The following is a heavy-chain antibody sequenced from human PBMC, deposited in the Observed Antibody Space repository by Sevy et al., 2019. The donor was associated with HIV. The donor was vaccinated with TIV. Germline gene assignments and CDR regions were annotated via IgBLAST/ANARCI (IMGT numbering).Heavy chain of an antibody. J-gene: IGHJ4*03. CDR2: IYYSGNT. Sequence: SETLSLTCSVSSGSIGNYYWYWIRQPPGRGLEWLGLIYYSGNTNYNPSLKSRVTMSIETSKNQFSLGLSSLTAADTAVYYWAGRAFLGGYFDSWGQGILVTVSS. V-gene: IGHV4-59*08. CDR1: SGSIGNYY. D-gene: IGHD3-16*01. CDR3: AGRAFLGGYFDS.